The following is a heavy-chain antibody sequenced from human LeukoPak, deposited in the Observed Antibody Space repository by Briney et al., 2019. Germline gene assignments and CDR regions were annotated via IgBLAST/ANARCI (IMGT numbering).Heavy chain of an antibody. Sequence: GGSLRLSCAASGFTFGTYAMSWVRQAPGKGLEWVSAILARGDGTYYADSAKGRFSISRDNSKNTLYLQMSSLRAEDTAVYYCAKNYYDSSGSYSWYFHYWGQGTLVTVSS. CDR1: GFTFGTYA. CDR3: AKNYYDSSGSYSWYFHY. CDR2: ILARGDGT. V-gene: IGHV3-23*01. J-gene: IGHJ4*02. D-gene: IGHD3-22*01.